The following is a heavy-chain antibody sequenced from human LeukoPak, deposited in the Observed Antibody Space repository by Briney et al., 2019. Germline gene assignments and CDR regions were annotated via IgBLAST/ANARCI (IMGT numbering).Heavy chain of an antibody. V-gene: IGHV1-2*06. CDR2: INPSSGDT. J-gene: IGHJ6*02. Sequence: ASVKVSCKASAYTFTDYYVHWVRQAPGQGLEWMGRINPSSGDTNYAQNFQGRVTMTRDTSISTAYMELSRLRSDDTAVYYCASVYKYGMDVWGQGTTVIVSS. CDR3: ASVYKYGMDV. CDR1: AYTFTDYY.